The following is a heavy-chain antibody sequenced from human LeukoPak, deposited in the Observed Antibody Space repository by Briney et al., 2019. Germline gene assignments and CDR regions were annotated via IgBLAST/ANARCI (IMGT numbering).Heavy chain of an antibody. V-gene: IGHV1-46*01. CDR1: GYTFTSYS. Sequence: ASVKVSCMASGYTFTSYSMHWVRQAPGQGLEWMGIVNPSGGGTSYAQKFQGRVAMTRDTSTSTVYMELSSLRSEDTAVYYCARFDYGSGSYPYAFDIWGQGTMVTVSS. CDR3: ARFDYGSGSYPYAFDI. CDR2: VNPSGGGT. D-gene: IGHD3-10*01. J-gene: IGHJ3*02.